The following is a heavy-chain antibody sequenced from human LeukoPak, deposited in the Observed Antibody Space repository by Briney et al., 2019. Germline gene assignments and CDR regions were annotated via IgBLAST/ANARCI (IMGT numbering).Heavy chain of an antibody. D-gene: IGHD2-21*01. CDR1: GYTFTDYY. CDR3: AVAPGDY. Sequence: ASVKVSCKASGYTFTDYYIHWVRQAPGQGLEWMGWINPNSDYTFYAQRFQGRVTLTRDTSISTVYMELTTLTSDDTALYYCAVAPGDYWGQGTLVSVSA. CDR2: INPNSDYT. V-gene: IGHV1-2*02. J-gene: IGHJ4*02.